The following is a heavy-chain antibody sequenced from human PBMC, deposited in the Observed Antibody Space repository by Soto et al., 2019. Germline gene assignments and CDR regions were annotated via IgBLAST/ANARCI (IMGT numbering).Heavy chain of an antibody. CDR3: ARPTVVGATLRHFFDY. V-gene: IGHV1-46*01. Sequence: ASVKVSCNASGYTFTSYYIHWVRQAPGQGLEWMGLINPGCGSTNYAQKFKGRLTLTRDTSTSTVYMELSSLRSEDTAVYYCARPTVVGATLRHFFDYWGQGTLVTVSS. CDR1: GYTFTSYY. J-gene: IGHJ4*01. D-gene: IGHD1-26*01. CDR2: INPGCGST.